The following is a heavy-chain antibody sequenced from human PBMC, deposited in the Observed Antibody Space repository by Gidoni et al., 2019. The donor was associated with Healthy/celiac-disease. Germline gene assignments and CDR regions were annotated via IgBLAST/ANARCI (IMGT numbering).Heavy chain of an antibody. CDR3: ARHDRYYDSSAHPLEGYFDY. CDR2: IYYSGST. V-gene: IGHV4-39*01. Sequence: QLQLQESRPGLVKPSETLSLTCPVSGVSISSSSYSWGWIRQPQGKGMEWIGSIYYSGSTYYNPSLKSRVTISVDTSKNQFSLKLSSVTAEDTAVYYCARHDRYYDSSAHPLEGYFDYWGQGTLVTVSS. D-gene: IGHD3-22*01. CDR1: GVSISSSSYS. J-gene: IGHJ4*02.